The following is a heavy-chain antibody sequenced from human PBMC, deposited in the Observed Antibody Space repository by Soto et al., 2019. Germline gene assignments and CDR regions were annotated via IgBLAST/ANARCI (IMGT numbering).Heavy chain of an antibody. CDR3: ARDPGYYDSRGYYYAYNWFDP. D-gene: IGHD3-22*01. CDR2: IYYSGST. V-gene: IGHV4-59*01. J-gene: IGHJ5*02. Sequence: SETLSLTCTVSGGSISSSYWSWIRQPPGKGLEWIGYIYYSGSTNYNPALKSRVTISVDTSKSQFSLKLSSVTAADTAVYYCARDPGYYDSRGYYYAYNWFDPWGQGTLVTVSS. CDR1: GGSISSSY.